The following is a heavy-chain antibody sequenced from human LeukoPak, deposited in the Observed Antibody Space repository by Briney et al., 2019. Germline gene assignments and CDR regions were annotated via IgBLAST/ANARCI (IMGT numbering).Heavy chain of an antibody. Sequence: PGGSLRLSCATSGFTFSSYAMSWVRQAPGKGLEWVSAISGSGGSTYYADSVKGRFTISRDNSKNTLYLQMNSLRAEDTAVYYCAKGASYSSSWLYGMDVWGQGTTVTVSS. CDR3: AKGASYSSSWLYGMDV. V-gene: IGHV3-23*01. D-gene: IGHD6-13*01. CDR1: GFTFSSYA. CDR2: ISGSGGST. J-gene: IGHJ6*02.